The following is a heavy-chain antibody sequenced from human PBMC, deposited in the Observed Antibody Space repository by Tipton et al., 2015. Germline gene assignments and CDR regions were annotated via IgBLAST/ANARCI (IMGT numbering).Heavy chain of an antibody. CDR2: IYHSGST. D-gene: IGHD2-2*01. V-gene: IGHV4-4*02. CDR3: ARDENYCSSTSCFNWFDP. Sequence: TLSLTCAVSGGSISSSNWWSWVRQPPGKGLGWIGEIYHSGSTNYNPSLKSRVTISVDKSKNQFSLKLSSVTAADTAVYYCARDENYCSSTSCFNWFDPWGQGTLVTVSS. J-gene: IGHJ5*02. CDR1: GGSISSSNW.